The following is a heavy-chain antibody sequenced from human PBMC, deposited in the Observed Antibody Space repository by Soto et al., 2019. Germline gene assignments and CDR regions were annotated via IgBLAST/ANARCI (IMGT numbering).Heavy chain of an antibody. D-gene: IGHD6-13*01. CDR3: ASDHGSWYIDY. CDR1: GYTFTSYY. J-gene: IGHJ4*02. V-gene: IGHV1-46*01. Sequence: ASVKVSCKASGYTFTSYYMHWVRQAPGQGLEWMGIINPSGGSTSYAQKFQGRVTMTRDTSTSTVYMEPSSLRSEDTAVYYCASDHGSWYIDYWGQGTLVTVSS. CDR2: INPSGGST.